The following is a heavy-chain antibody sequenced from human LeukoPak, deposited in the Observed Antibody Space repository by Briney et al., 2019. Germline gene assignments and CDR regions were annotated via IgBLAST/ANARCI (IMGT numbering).Heavy chain of an antibody. CDR3: ARGVAVAGTGEFDY. J-gene: IGHJ4*02. CDR1: GYTFTSYG. V-gene: IGHV1-18*01. CDR2: ISAYNGNT. Sequence: GASVKVSCKASGYTFTSYGISWVRQAPGQGLEWMGWISAYNGNTNYAQKLQGRVTMTTDTSTSTAYMELSSLRSEDTAVYYCARGVAVAGTGEFDYWGQGTLVTVSS. D-gene: IGHD6-19*01.